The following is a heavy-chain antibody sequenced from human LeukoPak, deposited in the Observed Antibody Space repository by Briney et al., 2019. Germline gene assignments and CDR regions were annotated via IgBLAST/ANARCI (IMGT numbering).Heavy chain of an antibody. CDR3: ARHIAAAGPGFDY. CDR2: INSDGSRT. Sequence: PGGSLRLPCAASGFTFSSYWMHWVRQAPGKGLVWVSRINSDGSRTSYADSVKGRFTISRDNAKNTLYLQMNSLRAEDTAVYYCARHIAAAGPGFDYWGQGTLVTVSS. D-gene: IGHD6-13*01. CDR1: GFTFSSYW. V-gene: IGHV3-74*01. J-gene: IGHJ4*02.